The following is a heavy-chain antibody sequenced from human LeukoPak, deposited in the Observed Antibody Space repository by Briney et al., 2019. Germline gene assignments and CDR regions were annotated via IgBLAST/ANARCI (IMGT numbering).Heavy chain of an antibody. D-gene: IGHD5-12*01. V-gene: IGHV3-33*08. CDR3: ARDGSGYDY. CDR2: IWYDGSNK. CDR1: GFTFTSYA. J-gene: IGHJ4*02. Sequence: GGSLRLSCTASGFTFTSYAMHWVRQAPGKGLEWVAVIWYDGSNKYYADSVKGRFTISRDNSKNTLYLQMNSLRAEDTAVYYCARDGSGYDYWGQGTLVTVSS.